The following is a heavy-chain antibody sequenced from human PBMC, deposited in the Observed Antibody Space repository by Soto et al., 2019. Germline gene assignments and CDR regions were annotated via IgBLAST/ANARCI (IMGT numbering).Heavy chain of an antibody. CDR2: IWYDGSNK. CDR1: GFTLRTYC. D-gene: IGHD6-13*01. J-gene: IGHJ6*02. Sequence: AGGSLRLSCAASGFTLRTYCIHWGRPAPGKGVGCVAVIWYDGSNKNYADSVKGRFTISKDNSKNTLCLQMNSLRAEDTAVYYCARDWKMIAAAGTLTGGMDVWGQGTTVTVSS. V-gene: IGHV3-33*01. CDR3: ARDWKMIAAAGTLTGGMDV.